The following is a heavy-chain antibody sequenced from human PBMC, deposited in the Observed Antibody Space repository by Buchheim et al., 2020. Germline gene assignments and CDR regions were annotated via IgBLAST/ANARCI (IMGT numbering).Heavy chain of an antibody. V-gene: IGHV1-69*01. J-gene: IGHJ4*02. Sequence: QVQLEQSGAEVKKPGSSVRVSCKTSGGTFSNSGIYWVRQAPGHGLEWMGGIVPFFQTPNYGQKFQGRVTIAADESTSTVYMELSRLRSGDTAMYYCARAAVPAVIAYYFDSWGRGT. CDR3: ARAAVPAVIAYYFDS. CDR2: IVPFFQTP. D-gene: IGHD2/OR15-2a*01. CDR1: GGTFSNSG.